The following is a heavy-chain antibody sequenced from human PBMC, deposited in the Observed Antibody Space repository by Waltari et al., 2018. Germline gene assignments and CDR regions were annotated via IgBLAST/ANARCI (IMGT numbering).Heavy chain of an antibody. J-gene: IGHJ4*02. CDR3: NTSSSYYCSVEAV. CDR2: IKSQTEGGTT. Sequence: VQLVESGGGLVKPGGSLTISCAGSGFTFSNAWMTWVRQAPGKGLEWGGRIKSQTEGGTTDYAAAVKGRFTNSRDDSKTTLYLQMNSLQIEDTAFYYCNTSSSYYCSVEAVWGQGTLLTGSS. V-gene: IGHV3-15*01. CDR1: GFTFSNAW. D-gene: IGHD2-15*01.